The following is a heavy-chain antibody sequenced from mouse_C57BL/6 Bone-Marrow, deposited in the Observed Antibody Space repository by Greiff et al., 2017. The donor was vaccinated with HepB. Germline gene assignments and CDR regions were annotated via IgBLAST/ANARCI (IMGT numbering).Heavy chain of an antibody. V-gene: IGHV1-59*01. CDR2: IDPSDSYT. D-gene: IGHD4-1*01. CDR1: GYTFTSYW. Sequence: VQLQQPGAELVRPGTSVKLSCKASGYTFTSYWMHWVKQRPGQGLEWIGVIDPSDSYTNYNQKFKGKATLTVDTSSSTAYMQLSSLTSEDSAVYYCVTGKGAYWGQGTLVTVSA. CDR3: VTGKGAY. J-gene: IGHJ3*01.